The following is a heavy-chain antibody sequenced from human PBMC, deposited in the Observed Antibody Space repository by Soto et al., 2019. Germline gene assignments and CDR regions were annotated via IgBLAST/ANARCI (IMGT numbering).Heavy chain of an antibody. Sequence: SLTCTVSGGSISSGGYYWSWIRQHPGKGLEWIGYIYYSGSTYYNPSLKSRVTISVDTSKNQFSLKLSSVTAADTAVYYCARGALSKLYDFWSGPVGYMDVWGKGTTVTVSS. CDR3: ARGALSKLYDFWSGPVGYMDV. CDR2: IYYSGST. D-gene: IGHD3-3*01. CDR1: GGSISSGGYY. V-gene: IGHV4-31*03. J-gene: IGHJ6*03.